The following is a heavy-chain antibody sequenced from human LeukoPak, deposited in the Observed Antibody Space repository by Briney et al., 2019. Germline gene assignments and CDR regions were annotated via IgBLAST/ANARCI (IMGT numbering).Heavy chain of an antibody. CDR2: ISSSGSTI. J-gene: IGHJ4*02. D-gene: IGHD1-26*01. Sequence: GGSLRLSCAASGFTFSSYEMNWVRQAPGEGLEWVSYISSSGSTIYYADSVKGRFTISRDNAKNSLYPQMNSLRAEDTAVYYCARSLPAYSGSLYWGQGTLVTVSS. V-gene: IGHV3-48*03. CDR1: GFTFSSYE. CDR3: ARSLPAYSGSLY.